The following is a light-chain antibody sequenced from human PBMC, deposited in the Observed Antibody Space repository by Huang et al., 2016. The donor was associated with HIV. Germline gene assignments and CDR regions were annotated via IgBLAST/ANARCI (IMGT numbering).Light chain of an antibody. CDR1: QSVGNY. Sequence: EIVLTQSPATLSLSPGERATLSCRASQSVGNYLAWYQQKPGQAPRLLLYDASNRATGIPARFSGSGSRTDFTLTISSLEPEDFVVYYCQQRSKWPLFTFGPGTKVDMK. J-gene: IGKJ3*01. CDR3: QQRSKWPLFT. V-gene: IGKV3-11*01. CDR2: DAS.